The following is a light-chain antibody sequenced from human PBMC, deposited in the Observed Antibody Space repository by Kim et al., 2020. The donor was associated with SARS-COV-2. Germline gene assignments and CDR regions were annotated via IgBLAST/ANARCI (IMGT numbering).Light chain of an antibody. Sequence: SASVVDRVTITCRASQSINSWLAWFQQKPGRAPKLLIYKASTLESGVPSRFSGSGSGTEFTLTISSLQPDDFATYYCQQYNTYLYTFGQGTKLEI. CDR3: QQYNTYLYT. CDR1: QSINSW. CDR2: KAS. V-gene: IGKV1-5*03. J-gene: IGKJ2*01.